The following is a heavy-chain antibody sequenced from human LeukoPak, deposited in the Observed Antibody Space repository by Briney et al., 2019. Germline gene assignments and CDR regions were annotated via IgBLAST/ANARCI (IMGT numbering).Heavy chain of an antibody. CDR1: GFTFSSYA. CDR2: ISYDGSNK. CDR3: ARDLLAYCGGDCSVDY. J-gene: IGHJ4*02. V-gene: IGHV3-30*04. Sequence: PGGSLRLSCAASGFTFSSYAMHWVRQAPGKGLEWVAVISYDGSNKYYADSVKGRFTISRDNSKNTPYLQMNSLRAEDTAVYYCARDLLAYCGGDCSVDYWGQGTLVTVSS. D-gene: IGHD2-21*02.